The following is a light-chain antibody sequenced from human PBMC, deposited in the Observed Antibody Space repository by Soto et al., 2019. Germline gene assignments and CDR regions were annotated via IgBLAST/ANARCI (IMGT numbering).Light chain of an antibody. V-gene: IGLV2-14*01. J-gene: IGLJ1*01. CDR3: SSYTSSSTYV. CDR1: SSDIGAYNH. Sequence: QSVLTQPASVSGSPGQSITISCTGTSSDIGAYNHVSWYQHHPGKAPKLMICDVTNRPSGVSNRFSGSKSGNTASLTISGLRSEDEADYYCSSYTSSSTYVFGTGTKLTVL. CDR2: DVT.